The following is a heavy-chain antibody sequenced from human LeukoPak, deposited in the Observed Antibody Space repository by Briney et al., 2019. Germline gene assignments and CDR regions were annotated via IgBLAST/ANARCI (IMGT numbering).Heavy chain of an antibody. D-gene: IGHD2-15*01. CDR2: IRFDGSNK. V-gene: IGHV3-30*02. Sequence: GGSLRLSCVASGFTLSSSGMHWVRQAPGKGLEWVAFIRFDGSNKYYADSVKGRFSISRDNSWNTLYLQMNSLRAEDTAVYYCARDYCSGGSCYGYYYYYMDVWGKGTTVTISS. J-gene: IGHJ6*03. CDR3: ARDYCSGGSCYGYYYYYMDV. CDR1: GFTLSSSG.